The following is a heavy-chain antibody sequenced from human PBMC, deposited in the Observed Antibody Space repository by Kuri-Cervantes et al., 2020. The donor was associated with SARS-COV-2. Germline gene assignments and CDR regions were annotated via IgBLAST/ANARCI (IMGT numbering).Heavy chain of an antibody. D-gene: IGHD1-26*01. V-gene: IGHV3-7*01. CDR1: GFTFSSYW. CDR2: IKQDGSEK. CDR3: VRDRGPGSSGVH. Sequence: GGSLRLSCAASGFTFSSYWMSWVRQAPGKGLEWVANIKQDGSEKYYVDSVKGRFTISRDNAKNTLYLQMSSLRAEDTAVYYCVRDRGPGSSGVHWGQGTQVTVSS. J-gene: IGHJ4*02.